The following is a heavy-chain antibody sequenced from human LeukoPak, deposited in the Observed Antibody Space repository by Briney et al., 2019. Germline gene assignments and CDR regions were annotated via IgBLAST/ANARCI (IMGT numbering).Heavy chain of an antibody. CDR2: MNSNSGNT. CDR3: AREKVGLGSSALHYYYYYYMDV. V-gene: IGHV1-8*01. J-gene: IGHJ6*03. CDR1: GYTFTSYD. Sequence: ASVKVSCKASGYTFTSYDINWVRQATGQGLEWMGWMNSNSGNTGYAQKFQGRVTMTRNTSISTVYMELSSLRSEDTAVYYCAREKVGLGSSALHYYYYYYMDVWGKGTTVTVSS. D-gene: IGHD6-6*01.